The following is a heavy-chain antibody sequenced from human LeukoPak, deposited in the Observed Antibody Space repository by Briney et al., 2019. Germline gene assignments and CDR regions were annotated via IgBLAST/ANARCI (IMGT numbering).Heavy chain of an antibody. D-gene: IGHD3-10*01. CDR2: ISAYNGNT. J-gene: IGHJ6*02. V-gene: IGHV1-18*01. CDR3: ARDLGYYYGSGSQTLYYYYYGMDV. Sequence: ASVKVSCKASGYTFTSYGISWVRQAPGQGLEWMGWISAYNGNTNYAQKLQGRVTMTTDTSTSTAYMELRSLRSDDTAVYYCARDLGYYYGSGSQTLYYYYYGMDVWGQGTTVTVSS. CDR1: GYTFTSYG.